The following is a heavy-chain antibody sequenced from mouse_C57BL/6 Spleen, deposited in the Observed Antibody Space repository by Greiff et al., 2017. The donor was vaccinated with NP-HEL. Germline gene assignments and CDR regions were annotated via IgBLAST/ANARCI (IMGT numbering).Heavy chain of an antibody. CDR2: ISSGSSTI. V-gene: IGHV5-17*01. J-gene: IGHJ4*01. D-gene: IGHD1-1*01. CDR3: AREGYYGSSYAMDY. CDR1: GFTFSDYG. Sequence: EVKLVESGGGLVKPGGSLKLSCAASGFTFSDYGMHWVRQAPEKGLEWVAYISSGSSTIYYADTVKGRFTISRDNAKNTLFLQMTSLRSEDTAMYYCAREGYYGSSYAMDYWGQGTSVTGSS.